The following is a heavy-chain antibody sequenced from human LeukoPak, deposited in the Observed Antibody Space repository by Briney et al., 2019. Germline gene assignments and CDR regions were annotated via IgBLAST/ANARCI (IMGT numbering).Heavy chain of an antibody. CDR2: ISAYNGNT. CDR3: ARPDDRGNWFDP. J-gene: IGHJ5*02. V-gene: IGHV1-18*04. Sequence: GASVKVSCKASGYTFTGYFVHWVRQAPGQGLEWMGWISAYNGNTNYAQKLQGRVTMTTDTSTSTAYMELRSLRSDDTAVYYCARPDDRGNWFDPWGQGTLVTVSS. D-gene: IGHD1-14*01. CDR1: GYTFTGYF.